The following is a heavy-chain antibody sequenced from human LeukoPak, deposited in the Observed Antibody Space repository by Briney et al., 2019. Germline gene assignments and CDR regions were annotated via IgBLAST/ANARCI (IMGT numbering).Heavy chain of an antibody. CDR1: GFTFSSYE. CDR2: ISSSGSTI. V-gene: IGHV3-48*03. Sequence: GGSLRLSCAASGFTFSSYEMNWVRQAPGKGLEWVSYISSSGSTIYYADSVKGRFTISRDNAKNSLYLQMNSLRAEDTAVYYCARDHAMYSYGWFDCWGQGTLVTVSS. CDR3: ARDHAMYSYGWFDC. J-gene: IGHJ4*02. D-gene: IGHD5-18*01.